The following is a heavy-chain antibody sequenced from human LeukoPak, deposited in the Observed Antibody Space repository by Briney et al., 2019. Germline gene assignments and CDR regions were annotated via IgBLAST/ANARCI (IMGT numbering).Heavy chain of an antibody. CDR3: AKGRVWFDY. V-gene: IGHV3-23*01. CDR1: GFTFSSYA. CDR2: ISGTGGSTNSAKSGSGGST. J-gene: IGHJ4*02. Sequence: GGSLRLSCVTSGFTFSSYAMSWVRQAPGKGLEWVSSISGTGGSTNSAKSGSGGSTYYADSVKGRFTISRDNSKNTLYLQMNSLRAEETAVYYCAKGRVWFDYWGQGTLVTVSS. D-gene: IGHD6-13*01.